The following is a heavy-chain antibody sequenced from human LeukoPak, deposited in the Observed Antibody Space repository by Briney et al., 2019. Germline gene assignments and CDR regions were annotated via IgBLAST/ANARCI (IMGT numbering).Heavy chain of an antibody. Sequence: ASVKVSCKASGYTFTGYYMHWVRQAPGQGLEWMGWINPNSGGTNYAQKFQGRVTMTRDTSISTAYMELSRLRSDDTAVYYCARDRGYDFWSGYYTPPFGYWGQGTLVTVSS. CDR3: ARDRGYDFWSGYYTPPFGY. J-gene: IGHJ4*02. V-gene: IGHV1-2*02. D-gene: IGHD3-3*01. CDR2: INPNSGGT. CDR1: GYTFTGYY.